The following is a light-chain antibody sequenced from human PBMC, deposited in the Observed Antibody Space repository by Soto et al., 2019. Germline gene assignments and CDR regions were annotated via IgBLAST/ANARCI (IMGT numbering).Light chain of an antibody. J-gene: IGKJ4*01. CDR1: QAIGTY. Sequence: DIQLTRSPSFLSASIGDSVTITCRASQAIGTYLAWYQQKPGKAPNLLVYAASTLHSGVPSRFSGSGSGTEFTLTITSLQPEDVATYYCQQLHTYLLTFGGGTKVQIK. V-gene: IGKV1-9*01. CDR3: QQLHTYLLT. CDR2: AAS.